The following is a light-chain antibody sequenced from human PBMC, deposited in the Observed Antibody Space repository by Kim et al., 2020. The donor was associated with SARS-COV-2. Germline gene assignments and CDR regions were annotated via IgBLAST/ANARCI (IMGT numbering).Light chain of an antibody. J-gene: IGLJ1*01. V-gene: IGLV2-8*01. CDR2: EVT. CDR1: SSAVGGYKY. CDR3: SSYANYNNFV. Sequence: GPSVTLSCTGTSSAVGGYKYVSSYQQHPGQAPKLMIDEVTTRPSGVPDRFSGSKSGNTASLTVSGLQAEDEADYYCSSYANYNNFVFGTGTKVTVL.